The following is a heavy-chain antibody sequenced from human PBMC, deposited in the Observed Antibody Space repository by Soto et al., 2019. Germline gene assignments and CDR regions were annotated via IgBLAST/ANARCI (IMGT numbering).Heavy chain of an antibody. CDR2: ISSSSSYI. D-gene: IGHD4-17*01. CDR1: GFTFSSYS. J-gene: IGHJ4*02. V-gene: IGHV3-21*01. CDR3: ARDNDYGGNAQRTLFDY. Sequence: EVQLVESGGGLVKPGGSLRLSCAASGFTFSSYSMNWVRQAPGKGLEWVSSISSSSSYIYYADSVKGRFTISRDNAKNSLYLQMNSLRAEDTAVYYCARDNDYGGNAQRTLFDYWGQGTLVTVSS.